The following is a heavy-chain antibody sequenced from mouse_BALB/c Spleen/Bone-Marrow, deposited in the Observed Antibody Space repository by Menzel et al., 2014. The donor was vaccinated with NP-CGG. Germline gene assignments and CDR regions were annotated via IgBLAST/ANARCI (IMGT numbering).Heavy chain of an antibody. D-gene: IGHD2-3*01. Sequence: SGAELVKPGASVKSSCKASGYTFTSYYLYWVKQRPEQGLEWIGEINPSNGDTNFNEKFKSKASLTVDISSNTTYMQLSSLTSEDSAVYYCTRYDGYFTLFAYWGQGTLVTVSA. CDR2: INPSNGDT. J-gene: IGHJ3*01. V-gene: IGHV1-53*01. CDR1: GYTFTSYY. CDR3: TRYDGYFTLFAY.